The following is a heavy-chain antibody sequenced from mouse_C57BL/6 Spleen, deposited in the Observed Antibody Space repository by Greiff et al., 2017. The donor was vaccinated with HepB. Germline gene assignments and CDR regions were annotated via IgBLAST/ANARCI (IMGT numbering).Heavy chain of an antibody. CDR1: GYTFTSYW. D-gene: IGHD1-1*01. V-gene: IGHV1-53*01. CDR2: INPSNGGT. J-gene: IGHJ3*01. Sequence: QVQLQQPGTELVKPGASVKLSCKASGYTFTSYWMHWVKQRPGQGLEWIGNINPSNGGTNYNEKFKNKATLTVDKSSSTAYMQLSSLTSEDSAVYYCARCGTTVVAGDWFAYWGQGILVTVSA. CDR3: ARCGTTVVAGDWFAY.